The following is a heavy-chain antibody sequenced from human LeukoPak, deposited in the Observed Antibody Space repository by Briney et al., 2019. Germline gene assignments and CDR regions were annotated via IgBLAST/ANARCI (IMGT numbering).Heavy chain of an antibody. V-gene: IGHV3-30*04. J-gene: IGHJ4*02. CDR1: GFTFSNYA. Sequence: GGSLRLSCAASGFTFSNYAMNWIRQTPTKGLEWLAAISTDGNNQNYADSVKGRFTISRDNAKNSLYLQMNSLRAEDTALYYCASGGIYYGAAFDFWGQGTLVTVSS. D-gene: IGHD1-26*01. CDR3: ASGGIYYGAAFDF. CDR2: ISTDGNNQ.